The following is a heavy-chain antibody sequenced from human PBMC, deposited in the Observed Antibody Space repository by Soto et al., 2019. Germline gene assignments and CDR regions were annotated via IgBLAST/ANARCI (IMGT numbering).Heavy chain of an antibody. CDR3: ARRITMIVVVPSQDAFDI. V-gene: IGHV3-74*01. D-gene: IGHD3-22*01. CDR1: GFTFSSYW. CDR2: INSDGSST. J-gene: IGHJ3*02. Sequence: PGGSLRLSCAASGFTFSSYWMHWVRQAPGKGLVWVSRINSDGSSTSYADSVKGRFTISRDNAKNTLYLQMNSLRAEDTAVYYCARRITMIVVVPSQDAFDIWGQGTMVTVSS.